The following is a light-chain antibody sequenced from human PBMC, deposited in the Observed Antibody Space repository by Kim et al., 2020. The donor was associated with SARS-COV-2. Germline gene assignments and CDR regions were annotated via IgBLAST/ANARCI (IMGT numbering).Light chain of an antibody. J-gene: IGKJ1*01. CDR2: GAS. CDR1: QSVSCSY. Sequence: EIVLMRSPGTLSLSPGERATLACRASQSVSCSYLAWYQQKPGQAPRLLFYGASSRATGIPDRFSGSGSGTDFTLTISRLQPEDFAVYYCQQYGSSPWTFGQGTKVDIK. V-gene: IGKV3-20*01. CDR3: QQYGSSPWT.